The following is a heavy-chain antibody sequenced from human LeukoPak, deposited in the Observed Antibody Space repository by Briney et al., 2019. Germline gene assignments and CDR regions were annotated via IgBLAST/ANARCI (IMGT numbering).Heavy chain of an antibody. J-gene: IGHJ4*02. V-gene: IGHV4-59*01. CDR2: IYFSGST. CDR3: ARDLLTGVLDY. D-gene: IGHD3-9*01. Sequence: SETLSLTCTVSGGSISTYYWSCIRQSPGKGLEWIGYIYFSGSTNYNPSLKSRVTISVDTSKNQFSLKLTSLTAADTAVYYCARDLLTGVLDYWGQGTLVTVSS. CDR1: GGSISTYY.